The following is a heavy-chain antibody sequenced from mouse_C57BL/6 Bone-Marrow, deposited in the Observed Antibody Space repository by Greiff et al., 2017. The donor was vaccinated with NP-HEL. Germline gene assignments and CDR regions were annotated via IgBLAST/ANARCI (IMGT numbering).Heavy chain of an antibody. D-gene: IGHD2-4*01. CDR3: ASFYYEYDENAMDY. Sequence: DVHLVESGGGLVKPGASLKLSCAASGFSFTDYGMHWVRQAPEKGLEWVAYISRGSSTIYYAETVKGRSTFSRDNATNTLFLQMTSLRSEDTAMYYCASFYYEYDENAMDYWGQGTSVTVSS. J-gene: IGHJ4*01. CDR1: GFSFTDYG. V-gene: IGHV5-17*01. CDR2: ISRGSSTI.